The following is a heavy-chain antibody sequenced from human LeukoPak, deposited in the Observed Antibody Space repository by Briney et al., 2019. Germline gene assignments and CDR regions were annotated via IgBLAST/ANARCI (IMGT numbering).Heavy chain of an antibody. D-gene: IGHD1-7*01. Sequence: GGSLRLSCAASGFTFSRHSINWVRQAPGKGLEWVSSIRSSSSYKYYADSVKGRFTISRDNAKNSLYLQMNSLRAEDTAVYYCARDSGNYLDAFDIWGQGTMVTVSS. V-gene: IGHV3-21*01. CDR2: IRSSSSYK. CDR3: ARDSGNYLDAFDI. J-gene: IGHJ3*02. CDR1: GFTFSRHS.